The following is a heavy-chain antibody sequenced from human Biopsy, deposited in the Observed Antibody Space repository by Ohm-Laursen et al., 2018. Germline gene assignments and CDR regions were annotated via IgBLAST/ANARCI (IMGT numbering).Heavy chain of an antibody. V-gene: IGHV3-11*01. CDR1: GFTFSDYY. CDR3: ARELGNGMDV. J-gene: IGHJ6*02. Sequence: SLRLSCAASGFTFSDYYMNWIRQAPGKGLEWVSFITNTGRTVYADSVKGRFTISRVNADNSLHLQMKSLRAEDTAVYYCARELGNGMDVWGQGTPVTVSS. CDR2: ITNTGRTV.